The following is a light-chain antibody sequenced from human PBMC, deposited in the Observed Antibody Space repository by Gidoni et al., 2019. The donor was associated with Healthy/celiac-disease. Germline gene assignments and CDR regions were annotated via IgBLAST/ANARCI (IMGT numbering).Light chain of an antibody. V-gene: IGKV1-39*01. J-gene: IGKJ1*01. CDR2: AAS. CDR1: HSNRSY. Sequence: IQITQSPSSPSTSVGDRVTITCSASHSNRSYLNWYQQKPGKAPMLLIYAASSSQSGVPSRFSGSGSETDFTLTISSLQPEDFSTYYCQQSYSWTFGQGTKVEIK. CDR3: QQSYSWT.